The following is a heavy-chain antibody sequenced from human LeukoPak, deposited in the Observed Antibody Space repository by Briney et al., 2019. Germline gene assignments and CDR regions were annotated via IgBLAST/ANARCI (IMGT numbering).Heavy chain of an antibody. D-gene: IGHD3-3*01. Sequence: PGGSLRLSCAASGFTFSSYAMSWVRQAPGKGLEWVSAISGSGGSTYYADSVKGRFTISRDNSKNTLYLQMNSLRAEDTAVYYCAKDLCDFWSGYPWFDPWGQGTLVTVSS. CDR2: ISGSGGST. CDR1: GFTFSSYA. CDR3: AKDLCDFWSGYPWFDP. J-gene: IGHJ5*02. V-gene: IGHV3-23*01.